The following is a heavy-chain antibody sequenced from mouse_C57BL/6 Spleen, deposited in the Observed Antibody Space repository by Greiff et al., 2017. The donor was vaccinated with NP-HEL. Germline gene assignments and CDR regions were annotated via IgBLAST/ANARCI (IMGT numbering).Heavy chain of an antibody. CDR1: GYTFTSYW. J-gene: IGHJ2*01. CDR3: ARIYDGYY. CDR2: IDPSDSYT. V-gene: IGHV1-69*01. Sequence: QVQLQQPGAELVMPGASVKLSCKASGYTFTSYWMHWVKQRPGQGLEWIREIDPSDSYTNYNQKFKGKSTLTVDKSSSTAYMQLSSLTSEDSAVYYCARIYDGYYWGQGTTLTVSS. D-gene: IGHD2-3*01.